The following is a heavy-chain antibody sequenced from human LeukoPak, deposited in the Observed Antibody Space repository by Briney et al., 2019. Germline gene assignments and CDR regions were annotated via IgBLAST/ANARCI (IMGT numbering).Heavy chain of an antibody. J-gene: IGHJ4*02. V-gene: IGHV3-48*03. Sequence: GGSLRLSCTTSGFTFGDYTMNWVRQAPGKGLEWVSYISSSGSTIYYADSVKGRFTISRDNAKNSLYLQMNSLRAEDTAVYYCARELQYYYDSSGYHDYWGQGTLVTVSS. CDR2: ISSSGSTI. CDR3: ARELQYYYDSSGYHDY. CDR1: GFTFGDYT. D-gene: IGHD3-22*01.